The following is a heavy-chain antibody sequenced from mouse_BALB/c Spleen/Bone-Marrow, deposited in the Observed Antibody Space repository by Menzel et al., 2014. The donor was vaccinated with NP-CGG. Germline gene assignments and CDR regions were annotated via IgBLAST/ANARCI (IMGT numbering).Heavy chain of an antibody. Sequence: QVQLQQSGAELVKPGASVKLSCKASGCTFTSYYMCWVKQRPGQGLEWIGEINPSNGGTNFNEKFKSRATLTVDKSSSTAYMQLSSLTSEDSAVYYCTRGRTWDFDYWGQGTTLTVSS. CDR2: INPSNGGT. CDR1: GCTFTSYY. CDR3: TRGRTWDFDY. J-gene: IGHJ2*01. D-gene: IGHD4-1*01. V-gene: IGHV1S81*02.